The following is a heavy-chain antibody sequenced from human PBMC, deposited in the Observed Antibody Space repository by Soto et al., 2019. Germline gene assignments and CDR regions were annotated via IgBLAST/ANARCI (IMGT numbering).Heavy chain of an antibody. V-gene: IGHV1-46*03. CDR2: INPSGGST. D-gene: IGHD3-16*01. Sequence: ASVKVSCKASGYTFTSYYMHWVRQAPGQGLEWMGIINPSGGSTSYAQKFQGRVTMTRDTSTSTVYMELSSLRSEDTAVYYCARGVGPGGTTHNWFDPWGQGTLVTDSS. CDR1: GYTFTSYY. CDR3: ARGVGPGGTTHNWFDP. J-gene: IGHJ5*02.